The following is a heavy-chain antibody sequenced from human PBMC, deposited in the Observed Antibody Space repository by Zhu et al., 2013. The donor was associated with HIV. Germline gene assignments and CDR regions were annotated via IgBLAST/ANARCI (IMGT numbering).Heavy chain of an antibody. CDR2: INTNTGET. V-gene: IGHV1-2*02. Sequence: QVKLVQSGAEVMKPGSPVKVSCKSSGGIFSTYAISWVRQAPGQGLEWMGWINTNTGETKYAQNFRGRVTMTRDMSINTAYMEFSRLRFDDTAVYYCARAGFENKRPGGYWAQGTLVTVSS. CDR3: ARAGFENKRPGGY. J-gene: IGHJ4*02. CDR1: GGIFSTYA.